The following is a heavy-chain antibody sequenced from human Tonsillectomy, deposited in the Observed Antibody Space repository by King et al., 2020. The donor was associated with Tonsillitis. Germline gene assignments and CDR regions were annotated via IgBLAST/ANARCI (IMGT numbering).Heavy chain of an antibody. Sequence: VQLVESGGGVVQPGRSLRLSCAASGFTFSSYGMHWVRQAPGKGLERVAVISYDGSNKYYADYVKGRFTISRDNSKNTLYLQMNSLRAEDTAVYYCAKEATRSRRRSKDRSAYYYGMDVWGQGTTVTVSS. J-gene: IGHJ6*02. CDR1: GFTFSSYG. CDR2: ISYDGSNK. CDR3: AKEATRSRRRSKDRSAYYYGMDV. V-gene: IGHV3-30*18. D-gene: IGHD2-15*01.